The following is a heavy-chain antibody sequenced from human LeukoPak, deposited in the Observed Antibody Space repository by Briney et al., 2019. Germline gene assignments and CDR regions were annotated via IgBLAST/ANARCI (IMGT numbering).Heavy chain of an antibody. Sequence: SETLSLTCPVYGGSFSGYYWSWIRQPPGKGLEWIGEINHSGSTNYNPSLKSRVTISVDTSKNQFSLKLSSVTAADTAVYYCARDGTGDVYWGQGTLVTVSS. V-gene: IGHV4-34*01. CDR2: INHSGST. D-gene: IGHD7-27*01. CDR3: ARDGTGDVY. CDR1: GGSFSGYY. J-gene: IGHJ4*02.